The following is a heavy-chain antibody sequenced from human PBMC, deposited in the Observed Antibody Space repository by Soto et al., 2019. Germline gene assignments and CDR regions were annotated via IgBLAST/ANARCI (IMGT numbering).Heavy chain of an antibody. CDR1: GFSFSSDS. CDR2: ISSSGSFM. Sequence: GGSLRLSCAASGFSFSSDSMAWVRQAPGKGLEWVSSISSSGSFMNYADSVKGRFTISRDNARNSLYLQMSGLKDEDTAVYYCARDPPTGTTLDWVDSWGQVTLFTVSS. V-gene: IGHV3-21*01. CDR3: ARDPPTGTTLDWVDS. J-gene: IGHJ5*01. D-gene: IGHD1-7*01.